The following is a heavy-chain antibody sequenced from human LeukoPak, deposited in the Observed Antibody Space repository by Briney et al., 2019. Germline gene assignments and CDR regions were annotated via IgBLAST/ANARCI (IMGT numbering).Heavy chain of an antibody. CDR1: GGSISSYY. D-gene: IGHD6-6*01. V-gene: IGHV4-4*07. CDR2: IYSSGST. CDR3: ARDRRYTSSGTYYYYYYMDV. J-gene: IGHJ6*03. Sequence: SETLSLTCTVSGGSISSYYWSWIRQPAGKGLEWIGHIYSSGSTNYNPSLKSRVTMSVDTSKNQFSLKLSSLTAADTAVYYCARDRRYTSSGTYYYYYYMDVWGKGTTVTVSS.